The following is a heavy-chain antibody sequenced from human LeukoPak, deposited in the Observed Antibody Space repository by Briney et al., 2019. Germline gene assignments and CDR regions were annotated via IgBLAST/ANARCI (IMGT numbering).Heavy chain of an antibody. J-gene: IGHJ4*02. CDR1: GFTFSSYA. D-gene: IGHD6-6*01. CDR2: ISYDGSNK. CDR3: ARDLRKYRMAFFRSSYKGGFDY. V-gene: IGHV3-30*04. Sequence: GGSLRLSCAASGFTFSSYAMHWVRQAPGKGLEWVAVISYDGSNKYYADSVKGRFTISRDNSKNTVYLQMNSLRAEDTAVYYCARDLRKYRMAFFRSSYKGGFDYWGQGTLVTVSS.